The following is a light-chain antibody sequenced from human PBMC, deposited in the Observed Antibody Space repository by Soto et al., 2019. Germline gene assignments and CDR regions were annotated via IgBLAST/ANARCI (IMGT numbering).Light chain of an antibody. CDR1: QSLLHSNGYNY. V-gene: IGKV2-28*01. CDR2: LGS. CDR3: MQALQHPPHT. J-gene: IGKJ2*01. Sequence: DTVMTQSPLSLPVTPGEPASISCRSSQSLLHSNGYNYLDWYLQEPGQSPQLLIWLGSERAAGVPDRFSLRGSGPDVTLTISRVEAEDVGVYYCMQALQHPPHTFGKGTKVDSK.